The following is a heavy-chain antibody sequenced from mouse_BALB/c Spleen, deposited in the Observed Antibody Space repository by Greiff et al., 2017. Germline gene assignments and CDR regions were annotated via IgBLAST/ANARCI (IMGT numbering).Heavy chain of an antibody. V-gene: IGHV2-6-7*01. D-gene: IGHD3-2*01. CDR1: GFSLTGYG. CDR2: IWGDGST. Sequence: QVQLKQSGPGLVAPSQSLSITCTVSGFSLTGYGVNWVRQPPGKGLEWLGMIWGDGSTDYNSALKSRLSISKDNSKSQVFLKMNSLQTDDTARYYCARDPRRQLGLRLGAMDYWGQGTSVTVSS. CDR3: ARDPRRQLGLRLGAMDY. J-gene: IGHJ4*01.